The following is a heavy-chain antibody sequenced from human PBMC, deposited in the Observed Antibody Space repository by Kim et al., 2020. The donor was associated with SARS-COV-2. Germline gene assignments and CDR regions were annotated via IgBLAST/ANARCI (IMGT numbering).Heavy chain of an antibody. CDR2: INHSGST. CDR1: GGSFSGYY. D-gene: IGHD3-16*02. Sequence: SETLSLTCAVYGGSFSGYYWSWIRQPPGKGLEWIGEINHSGSTNYNPSLKSRVTISVDTSKNQFSLKLSSVTAADTAVYYCAREGLYDYVWGSYRYSGVSYYYFDYWGQGTLVTVSS. CDR3: AREGLYDYVWGSYRYSGVSYYYFDY. J-gene: IGHJ4*02. V-gene: IGHV4-34*01.